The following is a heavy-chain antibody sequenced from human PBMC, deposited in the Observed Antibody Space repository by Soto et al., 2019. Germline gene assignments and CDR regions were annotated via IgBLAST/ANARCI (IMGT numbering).Heavy chain of an antibody. D-gene: IGHD3-3*01. J-gene: IGHJ6*02. Sequence: ASVKVSCKASGYTFTSYAMHWVRQAPGQRLEWMGWINAGNGNTKYSQKFQGRVTITRDTSASTAYMELSSLRPEDTAVYYCARDPYDFWSGLGVYYYGMDVWGQGTTVTVSS. V-gene: IGHV1-3*01. CDR1: GYTFTSYA. CDR2: INAGNGNT. CDR3: ARDPYDFWSGLGVYYYGMDV.